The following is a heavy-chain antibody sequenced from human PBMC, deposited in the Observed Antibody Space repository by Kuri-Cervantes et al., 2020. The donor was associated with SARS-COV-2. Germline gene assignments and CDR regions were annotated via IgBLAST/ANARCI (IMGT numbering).Heavy chain of an antibody. J-gene: IGHJ4*02. V-gene: IGHV3-30*04. CDR3: AKDGPDSGSYLFDY. D-gene: IGHD1-26*01. CDR1: GFTFSSYA. CDR2: ISYDGSNK. Sequence: GGSLRLSCAASGFTFSSYAMHWVRQAPGKGLGWVAVISYDGSNKYYADSVKGRFTISRDNSKNTLYLQMNSLRAEDTAVYYCAKDGPDSGSYLFDYWGQGTLVTVSS.